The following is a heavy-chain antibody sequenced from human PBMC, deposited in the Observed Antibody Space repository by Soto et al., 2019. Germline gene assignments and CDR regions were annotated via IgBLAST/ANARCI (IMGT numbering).Heavy chain of an antibody. CDR3: ARERPDGARLDP. J-gene: IGHJ5*02. CDR2: IYHSGST. CDR1: GDSISSGDYY. Sequence: PSETLSLTCTVSGDSISSGDYYWSWLRQPPGKGLEWIGYIYHSGSTYYNPSLKSRVTISVNTSKNQFSLKLSSVTAADTAVYYCARERPDGARLDPWGQGTLVTVSS. V-gene: IGHV4-30-4*01. D-gene: IGHD6-6*01.